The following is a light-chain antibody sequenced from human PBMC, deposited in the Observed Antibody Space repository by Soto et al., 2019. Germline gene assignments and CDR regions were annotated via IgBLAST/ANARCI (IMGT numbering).Light chain of an antibody. V-gene: IGKV3-20*01. CDR3: QHFRA. Sequence: EIVMTQSPATLSVSPLERATLSCRASQSVSSSYLAWYQQKPGQAPRLLIHGTSNRATGIPDRFSGSGSGTDFTLTISRLEPEDFVLYYCQHFRAFGQGTRLEIK. CDR1: QSVSSSY. J-gene: IGKJ5*01. CDR2: GTS.